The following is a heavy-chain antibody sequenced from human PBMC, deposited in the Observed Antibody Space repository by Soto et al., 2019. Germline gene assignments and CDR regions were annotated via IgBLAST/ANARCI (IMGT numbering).Heavy chain of an antibody. Sequence: GGSLRLSCAASGFTFSSYAMHWVRQAPGKGLEWVAVITYDGGSTYYADSVKGRFTISRDNSKNTLYLQMNSLRAEDTDVYYCATGSSGWSKFDYWGQGTLVTVSS. D-gene: IGHD6-19*01. CDR3: ATGSSGWSKFDY. V-gene: IGHV3-30-3*01. CDR2: ITYDGGST. J-gene: IGHJ4*02. CDR1: GFTFSSYA.